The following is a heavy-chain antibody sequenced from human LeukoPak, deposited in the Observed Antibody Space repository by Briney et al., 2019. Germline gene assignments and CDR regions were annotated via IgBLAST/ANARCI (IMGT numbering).Heavy chain of an antibody. CDR2: IYYSGST. V-gene: IGHV4-39*01. CDR3: AKMGCSGGSCYQYDAFDI. Sequence: PSETLSLTCTVSGGSISSSSYYWGWIRQPPGKGLEWIGSIYYSGSTYYNPSLKSRVTISVDTSKNQFSLKLSSVTAADTAVYYCAKMGCSGGSCYQYDAFDIWGQGTMVTVSS. CDR1: GGSISSSSYY. D-gene: IGHD2-15*01. J-gene: IGHJ3*02.